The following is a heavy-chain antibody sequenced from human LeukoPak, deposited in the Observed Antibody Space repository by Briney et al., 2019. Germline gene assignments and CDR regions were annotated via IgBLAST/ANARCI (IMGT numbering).Heavy chain of an antibody. CDR1: GFTFNDAW. J-gene: IGHJ4*02. CDR3: ARVGHYYDSSGSTDDY. D-gene: IGHD3-22*01. V-gene: IGHV3-64*01. Sequence: GGSLRLSCAASGFTFNDAWMSWVRQAPGKGLEYVSAISSNGDSTYYATSVKGRFTISRDNSKNTLYLQMGSLRAEDMAVYYCARVGHYYDSSGSTDDYWGQGTLVTVSS. CDR2: ISSNGDST.